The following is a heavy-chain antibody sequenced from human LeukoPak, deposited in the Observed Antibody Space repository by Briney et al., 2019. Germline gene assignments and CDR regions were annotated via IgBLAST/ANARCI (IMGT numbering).Heavy chain of an antibody. CDR2: ISYDGSNK. CDR1: GFTFSSYG. CDR3: AKEGVVDY. D-gene: IGHD3-16*01. J-gene: IGHJ4*02. Sequence: GRSLRLSCAASGFTFSSYGMHWVRQAPGKGLEWVAVISYDGSNKYYADSVKGRFTISRDNSKNTLYLQMNSLRAEDTAVYYCAKEGVVDYWGQGTLVTVSS. V-gene: IGHV3-30*18.